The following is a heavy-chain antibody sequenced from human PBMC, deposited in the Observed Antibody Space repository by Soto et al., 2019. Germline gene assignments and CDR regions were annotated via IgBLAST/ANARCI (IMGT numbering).Heavy chain of an antibody. J-gene: IGHJ6*02. CDR2: IIPIFVTA. V-gene: IGHV1-69*13. Sequence: SVKVSCKASGGTFSSYASSWERQAPGQGLEWMGGIIPIFVTANYAQKFQGRVTITADESTSTAYMELSSLRSEDTAVYYCARGYYDSSGQGYYYGMDVWGQRTTV. CDR1: GGTFSSYA. CDR3: ARGYYDSSGQGYYYGMDV. D-gene: IGHD3-22*01.